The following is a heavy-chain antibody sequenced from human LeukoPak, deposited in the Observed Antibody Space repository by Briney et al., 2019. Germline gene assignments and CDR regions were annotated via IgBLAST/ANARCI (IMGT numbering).Heavy chain of an antibody. V-gene: IGHV3-21*01. D-gene: IGHD6-13*01. Sequence: GGSLRLSCAASGFTFSSYSMNWVRQAPGKGLEWVSFISTSSSYTYYADSVKGRFTISRDNARNSLYLQMNSLRAEDTAVYYCARAGYSSTWYSRYFDLWGRGTLVTVSS. J-gene: IGHJ2*01. CDR1: GFTFSSYS. CDR2: ISTSSSYT. CDR3: ARAGYSSTWYSRYFDL.